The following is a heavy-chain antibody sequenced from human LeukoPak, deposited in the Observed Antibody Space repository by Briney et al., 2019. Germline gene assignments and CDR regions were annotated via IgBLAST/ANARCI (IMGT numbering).Heavy chain of an antibody. CDR2: ISSSSSYI. CDR3: ARSGRDGYNYSDY. J-gene: IGHJ4*02. Sequence: GGSLRLSCAASGFTFSSYSMNWVRQAPGKGLEWVSSISSSSSYIYYADSVKGRFTISRDNAKNSLYLQMNSPRAEDTAVYCCARSGRDGYNYSDYWGQGTLVTVSS. D-gene: IGHD5-24*01. CDR1: GFTFSSYS. V-gene: IGHV3-21*01.